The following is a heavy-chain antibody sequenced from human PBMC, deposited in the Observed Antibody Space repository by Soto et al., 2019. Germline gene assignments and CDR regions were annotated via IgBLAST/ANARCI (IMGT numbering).Heavy chain of an antibody. D-gene: IGHD3-22*01. CDR1: GFTFSSYA. V-gene: IGHV3-30*04. CDR3: AKDGASYYDTSGRDDFDY. Sequence: QVQLVESGGGVVQPGRSLRLSCAASGFTFSSYAMHWVRQAPGKGLEWVALTSYDGRNKYYADFVKGRFTISRDNSTNTLYLQMNSLRADDTAVYYCAKDGASYYDTSGRDDFDYWGQGALVTISS. CDR2: TSYDGRNK. J-gene: IGHJ4*02.